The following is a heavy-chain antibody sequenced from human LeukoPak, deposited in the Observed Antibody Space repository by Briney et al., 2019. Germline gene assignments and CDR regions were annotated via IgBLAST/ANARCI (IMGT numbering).Heavy chain of an antibody. CDR1: GGSFSGYY. CDR2: INHSGST. CDR3: AREMATVRGVKGTSWFDP. Sequence: SETLSLTCAVYGGSFSGYYWSWIRQPPGKGLEWIGEINHSGSTNYNPPLKSRVTISVDTSKNQFSLKLSSVTAADTAVYYCAREMATVRGVKGTSWFDPWGQGTLVTVSS. D-gene: IGHD3-10*01. V-gene: IGHV4-34*01. J-gene: IGHJ5*02.